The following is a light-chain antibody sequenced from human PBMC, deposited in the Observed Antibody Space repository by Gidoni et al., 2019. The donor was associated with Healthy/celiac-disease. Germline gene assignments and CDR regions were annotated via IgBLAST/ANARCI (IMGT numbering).Light chain of an antibody. CDR3: QQYGSSPG. V-gene: IGKV3-20*01. Sequence: EIVLTQSPGTLSLSPGERATLSCRASQSVSSSYLAWYQQKPGQAPRLLIYGASSRATGIPDRFSGSGSGTDFPLTISSLEPEDFAVYYCQQYGSSPGFGQGTKLEIK. CDR2: GAS. CDR1: QSVSSSY. J-gene: IGKJ2*03.